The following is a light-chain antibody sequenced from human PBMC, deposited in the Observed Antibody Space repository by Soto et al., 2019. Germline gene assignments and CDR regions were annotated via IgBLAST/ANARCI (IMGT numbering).Light chain of an antibody. J-gene: IGKJ1*01. CDR1: QSISSW. CDR3: QQYNTYSGT. V-gene: IGKV1-5*01. CDR2: DVS. Sequence: IQMTQSPSTLSACVGDRVNISCRASQSISSWLAWYQQKPGKAPKLLIYDVSGLESGVPSRFSGSGSGTEFTLTINRLQPDDCATYYGQQYNTYSGTFGQGTKVDIK.